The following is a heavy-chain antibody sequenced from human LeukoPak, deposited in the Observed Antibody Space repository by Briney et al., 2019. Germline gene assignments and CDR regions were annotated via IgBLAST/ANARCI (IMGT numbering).Heavy chain of an antibody. J-gene: IGHJ6*03. V-gene: IGHV5-51*01. CDR1: GSGFTSYW. D-gene: IGHD6-6*01. CDR3: ARHIYSSSGYYYYMDV. Sequence: GESLKISCKGSGSGFTSYWIGWVRQIPGKGLEWMGIIYPGDSDTRYSPSFQGQVTISADKSISTAYLQWSSLKASDTAIYYCARHIYSSSGYYYYMDVWGKGTTVTVSS. CDR2: IYPGDSDT.